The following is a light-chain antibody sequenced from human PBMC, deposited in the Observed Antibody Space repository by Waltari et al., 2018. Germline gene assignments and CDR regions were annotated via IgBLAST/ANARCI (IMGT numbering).Light chain of an antibody. CDR2: RNN. J-gene: IGLJ3*02. CDR3: VAWDDSLSGRV. Sequence: QSVLTQPPSASGTPGQRVTISCSGSSSNIGTNYVYWYQQLPGTAPKLFIYRNNQWPSEGPARFSGSKSGTSASLAISGLRSEDEADYYCVAWDDSLSGRVFGGGTKVTVL. CDR1: SSNIGTNY. V-gene: IGLV1-47*01.